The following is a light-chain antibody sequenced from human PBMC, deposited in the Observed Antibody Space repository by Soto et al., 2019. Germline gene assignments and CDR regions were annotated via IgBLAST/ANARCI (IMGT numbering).Light chain of an antibody. CDR1: SSNIGSNY. CDR2: RNN. Sequence: QSVLTQPPSASGTPGQRGTISCSGSSSNIGSNYVYWYQQLPGTAPKLLIYRNNQRPSVVPDRFSGSTAGTSASLASSGLRSADEADYYGEAGDDSLSGPVVFGGGTKVTVL. CDR3: EAGDDSLSGPVV. V-gene: IGLV1-47*01. J-gene: IGLJ2*01.